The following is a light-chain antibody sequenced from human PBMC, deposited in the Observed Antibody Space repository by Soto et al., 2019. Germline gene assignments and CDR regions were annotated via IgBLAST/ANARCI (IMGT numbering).Light chain of an antibody. V-gene: IGLV2-14*01. Sequence: QSVLTQPASVSVSPGQSITISCTGTSSDVGGYNYVSWYQQHPGKAPKLMIYDVSNRPSGVSNRFSGSKSGNTASLTISGLQAEGEADYYCSSYTSSSTLYVFGTGTKVTVL. CDR3: SSYTSSSTLYV. CDR2: DVS. J-gene: IGLJ1*01. CDR1: SSDVGGYNY.